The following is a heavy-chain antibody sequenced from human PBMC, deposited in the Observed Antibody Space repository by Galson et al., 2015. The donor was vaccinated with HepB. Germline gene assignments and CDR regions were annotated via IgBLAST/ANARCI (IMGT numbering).Heavy chain of an antibody. CDR3: ARVGRTYYLNYNYYYMDV. CDR2: INVATGNT. D-gene: IGHD2/OR15-2a*01. J-gene: IGHJ6*03. Sequence: SVKVSCKASGYNFTTYTIHWVRQAPGQRLEWMGWINVATGNTKYSQKLQGRVTITRDTSATTVYMDLSSLTSEDTAVYYCARVGRTYYLNYNYYYMDVWGKGTTVTVSS. CDR1: GYNFTTYT. V-gene: IGHV1-3*01.